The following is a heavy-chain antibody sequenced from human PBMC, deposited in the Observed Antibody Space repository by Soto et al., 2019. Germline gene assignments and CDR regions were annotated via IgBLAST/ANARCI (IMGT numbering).Heavy chain of an antibody. D-gene: IGHD3-16*02. CDR1: GGSISSYY. CDR2: IYYSGST. Sequence: KPSETLSLTCTVSGGSISSYYWSWIRQPPGKGLEWIGYIYYSGSTNYNPSLKSRVTISVDTSKNQFSLKLSSVTAADTAVYYCAIESFNSLNRFVPSCPGTL. J-gene: IGHJ5*02. CDR3: AIESFNSLNRFVP. V-gene: IGHV4-59*01.